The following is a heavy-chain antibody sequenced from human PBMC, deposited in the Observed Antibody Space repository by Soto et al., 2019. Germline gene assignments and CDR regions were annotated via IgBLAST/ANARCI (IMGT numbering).Heavy chain of an antibody. V-gene: IGHV4-31*03. CDR2: IYYTGNT. Sequence: QVQLLESGPKLVKPSQTLSLTCTVSGASITTAYYWTWVRQHPVKGLEWIGHIYYTGNTYYNPSLKSRLNISMDTSKNQFSLQLKSVTAADTAIYFCARGGRFDPWGQGTLVTVSS. J-gene: IGHJ5*02. CDR3: ARGGRFDP. CDR1: GASITTAYY.